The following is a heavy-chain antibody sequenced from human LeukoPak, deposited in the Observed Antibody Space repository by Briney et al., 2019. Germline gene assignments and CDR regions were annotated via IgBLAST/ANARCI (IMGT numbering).Heavy chain of an antibody. Sequence: ASVKVSCKASGYTLTGYYMHWVRQAPGQGLEWMGRINPNTGGTNYAQKFQGRVIMTRDTSISTAYLDLSSLRSDDTAVYYCARDSVLGAKWGQGTLVTVSS. V-gene: IGHV1-2*06. CDR1: GYTLTGYY. D-gene: IGHD1-26*01. CDR3: ARDSVLGAK. J-gene: IGHJ4*02. CDR2: INPNTGGT.